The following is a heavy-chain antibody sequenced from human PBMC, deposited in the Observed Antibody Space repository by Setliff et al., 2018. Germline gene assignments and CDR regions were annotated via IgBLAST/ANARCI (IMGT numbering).Heavy chain of an antibody. V-gene: IGHV4-61*02. CDR2: IYTSGST. D-gene: IGHD6-6*01. CDR1: GGSISSGSYY. Sequence: LSLTCTVSGGSISSGSYYWSWIRQPAGKGLEWIGRIYTSGSTNYNPSLKSRVTISVDTSKNQFSLKLSSVTAADTAVYYCARDEEYSSSSGWDYYYYYGMDVWGQGTTDTVS. CDR3: ARDEEYSSSSGWDYYYYYGMDV. J-gene: IGHJ6*02.